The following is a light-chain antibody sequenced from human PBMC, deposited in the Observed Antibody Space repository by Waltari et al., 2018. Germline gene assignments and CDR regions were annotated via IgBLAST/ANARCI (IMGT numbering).Light chain of an antibody. J-gene: IGKJ1*01. CDR3: QPHVTLPGP. Sequence: EIVLTQSPGTASLSPGDRVTLSCRARQSVGSSSLAWYQQKPGQAPRLVIYRASRRATDPPDRFSGSGSGTDFSLTVSRMEPDSFAVYYCQPHVTLPGPFGQGPKVELK. CDR2: RAS. CDR1: QSVGSSS. V-gene: IGKV3-20*01.